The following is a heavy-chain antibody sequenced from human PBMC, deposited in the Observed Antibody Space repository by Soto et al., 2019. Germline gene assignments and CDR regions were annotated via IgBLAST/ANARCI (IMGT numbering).Heavy chain of an antibody. CDR2: ISAYNGNT. CDR1: FYTFTRYD. D-gene: IGHD2-8*01. Sequence: ASWKVSCKGSFYTFTRYDINWVRQAPGQRVEWMGWISAYNGNTNYAQKLQGRVTMTTDTSTSTAYMELRSLRSDDTAVYYCARDGYNIVLMVYALYYYYYGMDVWGQGTTVTVSS. J-gene: IGHJ6*02. CDR3: ARDGYNIVLMVYALYYYYYGMDV. V-gene: IGHV1-18*01.